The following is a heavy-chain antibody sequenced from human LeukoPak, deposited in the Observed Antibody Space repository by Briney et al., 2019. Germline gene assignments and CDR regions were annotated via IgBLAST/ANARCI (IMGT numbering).Heavy chain of an antibody. CDR1: GFTVSSIY. D-gene: IGHD6-6*01. CDR2: IYSDGNT. Sequence: GGSLRLSCAVSGFTVSSIYMSWVRQAPGKGLEWVSFIYSDGNTYYGDSVKGRFTLSRDSSRNTLYLQMNSLTVDDTAVYYCAQRIAVRPFPFDNWGQGTLVTVSS. V-gene: IGHV3-53*01. J-gene: IGHJ4*02. CDR3: AQRIAVRPFPFDN.